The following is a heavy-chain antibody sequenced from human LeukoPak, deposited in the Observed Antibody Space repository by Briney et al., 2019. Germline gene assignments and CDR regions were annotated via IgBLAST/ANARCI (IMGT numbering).Heavy chain of an antibody. CDR3: ARHRARWLEGSGLDY. V-gene: IGHV5-51*01. Sequence: GESLKISCKGSGYSFTSYWIGWVRQMPGKGLEWMGIIYPGDSDTRYSPSFQGQVTISADKSISTAYLQWSSLKASDTAMYYCARHRARWLEGSGLDYWGQGTLVTVSS. J-gene: IGHJ4*02. D-gene: IGHD6-19*01. CDR2: IYPGDSDT. CDR1: GYSFTSYW.